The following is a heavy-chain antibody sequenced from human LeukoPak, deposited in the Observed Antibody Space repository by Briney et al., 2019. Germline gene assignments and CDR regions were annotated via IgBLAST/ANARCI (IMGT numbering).Heavy chain of an antibody. D-gene: IGHD6-13*01. V-gene: IGHV3-23*01. Sequence: PGGSLRLSCAASGFAFTSYAMIWVRQAPGKGLEWVSGISSGGTTTDYADSVKGRFTISRDNSKKTLYVQMNSLKTEDTAVYYCATRAAAGTGRAFEIWGQGTMVTVSS. CDR2: ISSGGTTT. CDR3: ATRAAAGTGRAFEI. CDR1: GFAFTSYA. J-gene: IGHJ3*02.